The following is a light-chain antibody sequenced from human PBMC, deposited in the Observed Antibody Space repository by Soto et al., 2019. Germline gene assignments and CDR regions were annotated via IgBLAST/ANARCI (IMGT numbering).Light chain of an antibody. J-gene: IGLJ2*01. CDR1: SGSIASSY. CDR3: QSYDTSLLI. V-gene: IGLV6-57*01. CDR2: EDD. Sequence: NFMLTQPHSVSESPGKTVTISCTRRSGSIASSYVQWYQLRPGSSPTTVIYEDDQRTAGVPDRFSGSVDTSSNSASLTISELQIEDEADYFCQSYDTSLLIFGGGTKLTVL.